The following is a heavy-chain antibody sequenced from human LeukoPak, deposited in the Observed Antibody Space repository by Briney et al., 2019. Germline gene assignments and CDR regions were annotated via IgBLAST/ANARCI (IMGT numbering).Heavy chain of an antibody. V-gene: IGHV3-21*01. CDR3: ARAPEPDIVVVPAALPNWFDP. D-gene: IGHD2-2*01. Sequence: GGSLRLSCAASGFTFSSYEMNWVRQAPGKGLEWVSSISSSSSYIYYADSVKGRFTISRDNAKNSLYLQMNSLRAEDTAVYYCARAPEPDIVVVPAALPNWFDPWGQGTLVTVSS. CDR2: ISSSSSYI. CDR1: GFTFSSYE. J-gene: IGHJ5*02.